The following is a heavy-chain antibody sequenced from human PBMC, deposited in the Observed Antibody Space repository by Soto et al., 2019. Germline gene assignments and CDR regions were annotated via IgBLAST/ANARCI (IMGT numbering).Heavy chain of an antibody. CDR3: ARGAPFRGSGSYADY. D-gene: IGHD3-10*01. CDR1: GYTFTSYG. J-gene: IGHJ4*02. Sequence: QVQLVQSGAEVKKPGASVKVSCKASGYTFTSYGISWVRQAPGQGLEWMGWISAYNGNTNYAQKLQGRVTMTTDTSTSTAYMELRGLISDDTAVYYCARGAPFRGSGSYADYWGQGTLVTVSS. V-gene: IGHV1-18*01. CDR2: ISAYNGNT.